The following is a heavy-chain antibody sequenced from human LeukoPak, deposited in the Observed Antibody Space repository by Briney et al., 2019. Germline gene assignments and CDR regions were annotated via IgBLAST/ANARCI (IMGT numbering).Heavy chain of an antibody. CDR2: ISSSSSTI. CDR1: GFTFSSYS. V-gene: IGHV3-48*02. CDR3: ARKYIVVVPAAIQRPYYYYGMDV. Sequence: GGSLRLSCAASGFTFSSYSMNWVRQAPGKGLEWVSYISSSSSTIYYADSVKGRFTISRDNAKNSLYLQMNSLRDEDTAVYYCARKYIVVVPAAIQRPYYYYGMDVWGQGTTVTVSS. J-gene: IGHJ6*02. D-gene: IGHD2-2*01.